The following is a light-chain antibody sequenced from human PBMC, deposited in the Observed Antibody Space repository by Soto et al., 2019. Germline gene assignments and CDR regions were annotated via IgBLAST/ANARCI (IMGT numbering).Light chain of an antibody. J-gene: IGKJ2*01. V-gene: IGKV3-20*01. CDR2: GVS. CDR1: QSVSSSY. CDR3: QQYDSSPPMYT. Sequence: ETVLTQSPGTLSLSPGERATLSCRASQSVSSSYLAWYQQRPGQAPRLLIYGVSKRAIGIPDRFSGSGSGTDFTLTISRLEPEDFAVYYCQQYDSSPPMYTFGQGTKVDIK.